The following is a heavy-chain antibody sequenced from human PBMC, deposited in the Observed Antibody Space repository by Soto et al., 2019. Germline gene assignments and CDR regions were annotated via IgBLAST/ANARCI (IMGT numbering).Heavy chain of an antibody. V-gene: IGHV5-10-1*01. CDR3: ATYPTGTIITDAFDI. J-gene: IGHJ3*02. D-gene: IGHD1-1*01. CDR1: GYSFTSYW. CDR2: IDPSDSYT. Sequence: PGESLKISCKGSGYSFTSYWISWVRQMPGKGLEWMGRIDPSDSYTNYSPSFQGHVTISADKSISTAYLQWSSLKASDTAMYYCATYPTGTIITDAFDIWGQGTMVTVSS.